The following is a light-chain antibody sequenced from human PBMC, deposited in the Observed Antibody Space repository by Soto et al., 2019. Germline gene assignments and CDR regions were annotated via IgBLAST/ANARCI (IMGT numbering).Light chain of an antibody. J-gene: IGLJ2*01. CDR1: SSDPGGYNY. Sequence: QSVLTQPRSVAGSPGQSVTISCTGTSSDPGGYNYVSWYQQHPGKAPKLMIYEVSKRPSGVPDRFSGSKSGNTASLTISGLQAEDEADYHCCSYAGSYTLVFGGGTKLTVL. CDR2: EVS. CDR3: CSYAGSYTLV. V-gene: IGLV2-11*01.